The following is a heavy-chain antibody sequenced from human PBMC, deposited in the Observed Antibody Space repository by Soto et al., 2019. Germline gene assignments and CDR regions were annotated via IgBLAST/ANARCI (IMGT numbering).Heavy chain of an antibody. J-gene: IGHJ5*02. Sequence: QLQLQESGPGLVKPSETLSLTCTVSGGSISSSSYYWGWIRQPPGKGLEWIGSIYYSGSTYYNPSLKSRVTISVDTSKNQVSLKLSSVTAADTAVYYCARQGGSSCWSFETTPFDPWGQGTLVTVSS. CDR3: ARQGGSSCWSFETTPFDP. CDR1: GGSISSSSYY. V-gene: IGHV4-39*01. D-gene: IGHD6-19*01. CDR2: IYYSGST.